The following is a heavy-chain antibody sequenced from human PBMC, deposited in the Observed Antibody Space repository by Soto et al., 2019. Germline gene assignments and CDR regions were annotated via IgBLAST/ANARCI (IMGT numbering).Heavy chain of an antibody. J-gene: IGHJ4*02. V-gene: IGHV3-23*01. CDR3: AKAPATTYDFWSGYQNHFDY. D-gene: IGHD3-3*01. CDR1: GFTFSSYA. CDR2: ISGSGGST. Sequence: PGGSKRLSCTASGFTFSSYAMSWVRQDTGKGLEWVSAISGSGGSTYYADSVKGRFTISRDNSKNTLYLQMNSLRAEDTAVYYCAKAPATTYDFWSGYQNHFDYWGQGTLVTVSS.